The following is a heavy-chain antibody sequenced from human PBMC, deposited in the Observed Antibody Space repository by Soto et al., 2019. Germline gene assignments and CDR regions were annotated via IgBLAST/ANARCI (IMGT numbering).Heavy chain of an antibody. V-gene: IGHV4-59*08. J-gene: IGHJ4*02. CDR2: VYDRATT. CDR3: ARIRSVFSGGRNDY. Sequence: QVQLQESGPGLVKPSETLSLTCTLSGGSISTYYWSWIRQPPGKGLEWIGYVYDRATTSYNPSLKTRVTISADTSKNQFSLNLRSVTAADTAVYFCARIRSVFSGGRNDYWGQGILVTVSS. CDR1: GGSISTYY. D-gene: IGHD2-15*01.